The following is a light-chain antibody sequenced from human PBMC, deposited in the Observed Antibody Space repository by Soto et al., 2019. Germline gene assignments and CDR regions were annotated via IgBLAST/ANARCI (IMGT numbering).Light chain of an antibody. Sequence: QSALTQPASVSGSPGQSITISCTGTSSDVGGYNYVSWYQQHPGKAPKLMIYDVSNRPSGVSNRFSGSKSANTAALTISGLHAEDEADYYCSSYPSSSSVVFGGGTQLTVL. CDR2: DVS. V-gene: IGLV2-14*01. J-gene: IGLJ2*01. CDR1: SSDVGGYNY. CDR3: SSYPSSSSVV.